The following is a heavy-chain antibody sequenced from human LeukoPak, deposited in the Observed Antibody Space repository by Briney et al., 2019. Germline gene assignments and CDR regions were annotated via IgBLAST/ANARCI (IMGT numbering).Heavy chain of an antibody. D-gene: IGHD5-24*01. CDR2: INPSGGST. CDR1: GYTFNSYY. CDR3: ARSEMAHDAFDI. J-gene: IGHJ3*02. Sequence: GASVKVSCKASGYTFNSYYMHWVRQAPGQGLEWMGIINPSGGSTSYAQKFQGRVTMTRDTSTSTVYMELSSLRSEDTAVYYCARSEMAHDAFDIWGQGTMVTVSS. V-gene: IGHV1-46*02.